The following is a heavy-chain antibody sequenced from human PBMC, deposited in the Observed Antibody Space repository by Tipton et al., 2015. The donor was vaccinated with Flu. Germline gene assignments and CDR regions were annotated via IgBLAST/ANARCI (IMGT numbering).Heavy chain of an antibody. CDR2: INQDGSEK. CDR1: GFTFSHYW. J-gene: IGHJ4*02. Sequence: SLRLSCATSGFTFSHYWMNWVRQAPGKGLEWVANINQDGSEKHYVESVKGRFTISRDNAKNSLYLQMYSLRAEDTALYYCVRIPVAGLKKYYFDFWGQGTLVTVSS. V-gene: IGHV3-7*01. CDR3: VRIPVAGLKKYYFDF. D-gene: IGHD6-19*01.